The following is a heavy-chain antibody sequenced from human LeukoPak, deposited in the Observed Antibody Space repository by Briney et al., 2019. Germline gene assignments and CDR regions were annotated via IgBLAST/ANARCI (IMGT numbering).Heavy chain of an antibody. CDR1: GFTFSSYG. CDR2: IWYDGSNK. J-gene: IGHJ4*02. V-gene: IGHV3-33*08. Sequence: GGSLSLSCAASGFTFSSYGMHWVRQAPGKGLEWVAVIWYDGSNKYYADFVKGRFTISRDNSKNTLYLQMNSLRAEDTAVYYCARDKYSSSSYYFDYWGQGTLVTVSS. CDR3: ARDKYSSSSYYFDY. D-gene: IGHD6-6*01.